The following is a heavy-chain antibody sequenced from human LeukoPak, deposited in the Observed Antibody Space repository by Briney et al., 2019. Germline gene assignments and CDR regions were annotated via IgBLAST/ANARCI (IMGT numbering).Heavy chain of an antibody. D-gene: IGHD2-15*01. Sequence: SETLSLTCTVSGGSISSSSYYWGWIRQPPGKGLEWIWSIYYSGSTYYNPSLKSRVTISVDTSKNQFSLKLSSVTAADTAVYYCARQIRYCSGGSCYLHFDYWGQGTLVTVSS. V-gene: IGHV4-39*01. J-gene: IGHJ4*02. CDR3: ARQIRYCSGGSCYLHFDY. CDR1: GGSISSSSYY. CDR2: IYYSGST.